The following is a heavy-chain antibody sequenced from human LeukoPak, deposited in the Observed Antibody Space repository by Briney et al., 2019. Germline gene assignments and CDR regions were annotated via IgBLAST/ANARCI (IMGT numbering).Heavy chain of an antibody. Sequence: SETLSLTCTVSGGSISSYYWSWIRQPPGKGLEWIGYIYYSGSTNYNPSLKSRVTISVDTSKNQFSLKLSSVTAADTAVYYCAGLFPGYEPNYYYYGMDVWGQGTTVTVSS. V-gene: IGHV4-59*01. J-gene: IGHJ6*02. CDR1: GGSISSYY. CDR3: AGLFPGYEPNYYYYGMDV. D-gene: IGHD5-12*01. CDR2: IYYSGST.